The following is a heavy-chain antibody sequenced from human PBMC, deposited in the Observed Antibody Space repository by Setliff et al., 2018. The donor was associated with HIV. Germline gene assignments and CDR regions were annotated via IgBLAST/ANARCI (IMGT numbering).Heavy chain of an antibody. Sequence: GASVKVSCKASGDTFSNYAISWVRQAPGQGLEWMGGIIPIFGTASHAQKFQGRVTITTDESTSTVYMELSSLRFEDTAMYYCASAYCSSTGCYVRWGNGMDVWGQGTTVTVSS. V-gene: IGHV1-69*05. CDR2: IIPIFGTA. CDR3: ASAYCSSTGCYVRWGNGMDV. J-gene: IGHJ6*02. CDR1: GDTFSNYA. D-gene: IGHD2-2*01.